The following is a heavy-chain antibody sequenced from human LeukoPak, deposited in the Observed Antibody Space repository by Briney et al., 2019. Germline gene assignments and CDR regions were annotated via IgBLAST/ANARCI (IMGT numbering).Heavy chain of an antibody. CDR3: ARSDYFHN. Sequence: GGSLRLSCEASGFSLSGSWMHWVRQAPGKGLMWVSQNKYDGTTKNYADSVRGRFTISRGNAKNTLYLHMNDLRAEDTAVYYCARSDYFHNWGQGTMVVVST. J-gene: IGHJ3*02. CDR2: NKYDGTTK. D-gene: IGHD3-16*01. CDR1: GFSLSGSW. V-gene: IGHV3-74*01.